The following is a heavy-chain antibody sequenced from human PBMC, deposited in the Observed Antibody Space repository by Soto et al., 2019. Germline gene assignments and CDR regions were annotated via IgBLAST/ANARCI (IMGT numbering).Heavy chain of an antibody. J-gene: IGHJ4*02. Sequence: EVQLLESGGGLVQPEGSLRLSCAASGFTFTSYAMGWVRQAPGKGLEWVSVISSGGGTYYADSVRGRFTISRDNSKDTLSQQMNSLRAEDTAVYYCAKSRGAGGHFDYWGQGALVTVSS. CDR3: AKSRGAGGHFDY. CDR2: ISSGGGT. CDR1: GFTFTSYA. D-gene: IGHD2-15*01. V-gene: IGHV3-23*01.